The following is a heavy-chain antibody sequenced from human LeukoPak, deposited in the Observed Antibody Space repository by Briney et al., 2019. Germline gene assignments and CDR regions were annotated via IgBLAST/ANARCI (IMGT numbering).Heavy chain of an antibody. V-gene: IGHV4-59*05. CDR3: ARLDIHQDEVDY. D-gene: IGHD2-2*03. Sequence: GSLRLSCAASGFTFSSHWMHWARQAPGKGLEWIGSINYGGSTYYNPSLKSRVTISVDTSKNQFSLKLSSVTAADTAVYYCARLDIHQDEVDYWGQGSLVTVSS. CDR2: INYGGST. J-gene: IGHJ4*02. CDR1: GFTFSSHW.